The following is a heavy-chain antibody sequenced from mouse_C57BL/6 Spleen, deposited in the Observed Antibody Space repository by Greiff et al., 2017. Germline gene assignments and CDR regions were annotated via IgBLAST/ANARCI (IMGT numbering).Heavy chain of an antibody. J-gene: IGHJ2*01. CDR1: GYAFSSSW. CDR3: ARWGVVDLRFDY. CDR2: IYPGDGDT. D-gene: IGHD1-1*01. V-gene: IGHV1-82*01. Sequence: VQLVESGPELVKPGASVKISCKASGYAFSSSWMNWVKQRPGKGLEWIGRIYPGDGDTNYNGKFKGKATLTADKSSSTAYMQLSSLTSEDSAVYFCARWGVVDLRFDYWGQGTTLTVSS.